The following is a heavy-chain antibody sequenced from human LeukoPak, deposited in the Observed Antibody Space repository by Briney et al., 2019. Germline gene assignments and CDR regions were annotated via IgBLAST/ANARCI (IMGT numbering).Heavy chain of an antibody. J-gene: IGHJ4*02. CDR3: ARVAGGGWEYFDY. CDR2: IFHSGST. V-gene: IGHV4-38-2*02. Sequence: SETLSLTCTVSGYSISSGYYWDWIRQLPGKGLEWIGSIFHSGSTYYNPSLKSRVTISVDTSKNQFSLKLSSVTAADTAVYYCARVAGGGWEYFDYWGQGTLVTVSS. D-gene: IGHD6-19*01. CDR1: GYSISSGYY.